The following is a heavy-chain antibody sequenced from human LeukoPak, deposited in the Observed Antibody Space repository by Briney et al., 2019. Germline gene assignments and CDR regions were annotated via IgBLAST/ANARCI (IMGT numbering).Heavy chain of an antibody. Sequence: GGSLRLSCAASGFIFDTYGMLWVRQAPGKGLEWVAVIAYDGSSQYRADSVKGRFTISRDNSKNTLYLQMNSLRGEDTAVYYCAKEKAIGTINYGLDVWGQGTTVTVSS. V-gene: IGHV3-30*18. CDR3: AKEKAIGTINYGLDV. D-gene: IGHD1-1*01. CDR2: IAYDGSSQ. J-gene: IGHJ6*02. CDR1: GFIFDTYG.